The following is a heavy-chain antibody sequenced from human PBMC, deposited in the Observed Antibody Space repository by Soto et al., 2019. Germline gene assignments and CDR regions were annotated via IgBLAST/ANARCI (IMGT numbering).Heavy chain of an antibody. V-gene: IGHV3-15*01. Sequence: EVQLVESGGGLVKPGGSLRLSCAASGFTFANAWMSWVRQVPGKGQEWVGRIKTKTGGGTTDYDAAVRGRFTISRDDSTNTLYLQMNSLETEDTGVYYCTYITMIRGITGYWGQGTLVTVSS. D-gene: IGHD3-10*01. CDR1: GFTFANAW. CDR3: TYITMIRGITGY. CDR2: IKTKTGGGTT. J-gene: IGHJ4*02.